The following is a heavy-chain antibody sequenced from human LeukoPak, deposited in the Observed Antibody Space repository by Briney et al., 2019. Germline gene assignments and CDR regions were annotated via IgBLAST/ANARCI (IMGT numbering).Heavy chain of an antibody. Sequence: GGSLRLSCAASGFTFSRYSMNWVRQAPGKGLEWVSSISSTSSHIYYVDSMKGRFTISRENAKNSLYLQMNSLAVDDTAVYYCARLGSGATVDDTFDIWGQGTMVTVSS. CDR1: GFTFSRYS. D-gene: IGHD4-17*01. J-gene: IGHJ3*02. CDR3: ARLGSGATVDDTFDI. CDR2: ISSTSSHI. V-gene: IGHV3-21*01.